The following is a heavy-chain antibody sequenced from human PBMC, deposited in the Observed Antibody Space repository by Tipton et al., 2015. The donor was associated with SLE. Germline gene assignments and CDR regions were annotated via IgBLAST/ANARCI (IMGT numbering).Heavy chain of an antibody. V-gene: IGHV4-34*01. D-gene: IGHD4-17*01. Sequence: TLSLTCAVYGGSFSGYYWSWIRQPPGKGLEWIGEINHSGSTNYNPSIKSRVTISVDTSKNQFSLKLSSVTAADTAVYYCARAAMTTVTNFDYWGQGTLVTVSS. CDR1: GGSFSGYY. CDR3: ARAAMTTVTNFDY. CDR2: INHSGST. J-gene: IGHJ4*02.